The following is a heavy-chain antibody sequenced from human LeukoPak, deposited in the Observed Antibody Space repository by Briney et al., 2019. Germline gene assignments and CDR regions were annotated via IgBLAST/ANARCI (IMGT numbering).Heavy chain of an antibody. CDR2: IVGSGGST. Sequence: PGGSLRLSCVASGFTFISYAMSWVRQAPGKGLEWVSGIVGSGGSTFYADSVKGRFTISRDNSKNTLYLRMDSLRAEDTAVYYCAKRDSSGWYYFDYWGQGTLVTVSS. V-gene: IGHV3-23*01. D-gene: IGHD6-19*01. J-gene: IGHJ4*02. CDR1: GFTFISYA. CDR3: AKRDSSGWYYFDY.